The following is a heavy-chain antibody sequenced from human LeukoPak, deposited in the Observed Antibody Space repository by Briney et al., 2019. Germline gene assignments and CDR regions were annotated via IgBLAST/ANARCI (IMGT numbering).Heavy chain of an antibody. Sequence: GGSLRLSCAASGFTFSKYGMHWVRQAPGKGLEWRAITSYDGNNKYYADSVKGRFTISRDNSKNTLYLQMNSLRAEDTAVYYCAKGSLRDGYNYAGYFDYWGQGTLVTVSS. CDR3: AKGSLRDGYNYAGYFDY. V-gene: IGHV3-30*18. J-gene: IGHJ4*02. D-gene: IGHD5-24*01. CDR1: GFTFSKYG. CDR2: TSYDGNNK.